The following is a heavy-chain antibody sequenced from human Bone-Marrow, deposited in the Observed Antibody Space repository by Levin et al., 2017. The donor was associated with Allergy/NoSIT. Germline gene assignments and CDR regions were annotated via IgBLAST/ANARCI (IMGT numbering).Heavy chain of an antibody. CDR1: GYTFTSYD. CDR3: ARDGPKQPTPGSFPYYDVWSGYYNPYYYDDGMDV. D-gene: IGHD3-3*01. J-gene: IGHJ6*02. V-gene: IGHV1-8*01. Sequence: GESLKISCKASGYTFTSYDINWVRQATGQGLEWMGWMNPNSGNTGYAQKFQGRVTMTRNTSISTAYMELSSLRSEDTAVYYCARDGPKQPTPGSFPYYDVWSGYYNPYYYDDGMDVWGQGTTVTVSS. CDR2: MNPNSGNT.